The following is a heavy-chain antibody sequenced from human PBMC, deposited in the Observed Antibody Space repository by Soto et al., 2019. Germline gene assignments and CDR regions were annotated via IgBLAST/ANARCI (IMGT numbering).Heavy chain of an antibody. CDR3: ASFTMVREHVYYYYGMDV. J-gene: IGHJ6*02. CDR2: INAGNGNT. Sequence: ASVKVSCKASGYTFTSYAMHWVRQAPGQRLEWMGWINAGNGNTKYSQKFQGRVTITRDTSASTAYMELSSLRSEDTAVYYCASFTMVREHVYYYYGMDVWGQGTTVTVSS. CDR1: GYTFTSYA. V-gene: IGHV1-3*01. D-gene: IGHD3-10*01.